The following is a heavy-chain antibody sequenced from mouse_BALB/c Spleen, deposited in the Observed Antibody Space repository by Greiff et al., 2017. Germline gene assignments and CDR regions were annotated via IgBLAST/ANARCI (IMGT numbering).Heavy chain of an antibody. CDR3: ARDNITTRAWFAY. CDR1: GFTFSSYA. CDR2: ISSGGSYT. J-gene: IGHJ3*01. V-gene: IGHV5-9-4*01. Sequence: EVQVVESGGGLVKPGGSLKLSCAASGFTFSSYAMSWVRQSPEKRLEWVAEISSGGSYTYYPDTVTGRFTISRDNAKNTLYLEMSSLRSEDTAMYYCARDNITTRAWFAYWGQGTLVTVSA. D-gene: IGHD1-1*01.